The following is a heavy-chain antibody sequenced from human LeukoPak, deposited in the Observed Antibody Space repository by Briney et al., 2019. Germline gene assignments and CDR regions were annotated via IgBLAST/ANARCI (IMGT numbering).Heavy chain of an antibody. Sequence: GGSLRLSCAASGFTFSSTAMSWVRQAPGKGLEWVSTISGSGGSTFYADSVKGRFTISRDNSKNTLYLQMNSLRAEDTAVYYCANPVHMYTKFDYWGQGTLVTVSS. CDR1: GFTFSSTA. J-gene: IGHJ4*02. V-gene: IGHV3-23*01. CDR3: ANPVHMYTKFDY. D-gene: IGHD2-2*02. CDR2: ISGSGGST.